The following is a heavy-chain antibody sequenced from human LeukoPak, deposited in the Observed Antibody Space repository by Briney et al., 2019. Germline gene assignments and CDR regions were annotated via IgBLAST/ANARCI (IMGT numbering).Heavy chain of an antibody. D-gene: IGHD3-22*01. CDR2: ITSSGEST. V-gene: IGHV3-23*01. CDR1: EFSFSIYA. CDR3: ARDRPNYCGSNGHYYQRNGDH. Sequence: GGSLRLSCAASEFSFSIYAMSWVRQAPGKGLEWVSSITSSGESTYYAGSVKGRFTISRDNSKNTVYLQMNSLRAEDTAVYYCARDRPNYCGSNGHYYQRNGDHWGQGTLVTVSS. J-gene: IGHJ5*02.